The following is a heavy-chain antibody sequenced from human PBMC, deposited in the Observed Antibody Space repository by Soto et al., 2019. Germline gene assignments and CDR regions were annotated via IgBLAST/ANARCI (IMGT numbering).Heavy chain of an antibody. CDR3: ARVGVGHYEFDY. V-gene: IGHV3-74*01. D-gene: IGHD3-16*01. Sequence: EVQLVESGGDLVQPGGSLRLSCAASGFTFSSYWMHWVRQAPGEGLVWVSRIKTDGSSTSYADSVKGRFTISRDNAKNTMYLQMNSLRAEDTAVYYCARVGVGHYEFDYWGQGTLVTVSS. CDR2: IKTDGSST. J-gene: IGHJ4*02. CDR1: GFTFSSYW.